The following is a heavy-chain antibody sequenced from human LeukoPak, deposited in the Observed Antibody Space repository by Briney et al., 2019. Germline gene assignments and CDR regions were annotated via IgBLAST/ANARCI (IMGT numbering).Heavy chain of an antibody. D-gene: IGHD2-2*01. CDR1: GYSFTTYW. CDR3: ARRQGCSSTSCPPDS. V-gene: IGHV5-51*01. Sequence: GEALKISCRASGYSFTTYWIGWVRHMPAKGLEWMSIICPGDSDTRYSPSFQGQVTMSADKSINTAYLQWSSLKASDTAMYYCARRQGCSSTSCPPDSWGQGTLVTVSS. CDR2: ICPGDSDT. J-gene: IGHJ4*02.